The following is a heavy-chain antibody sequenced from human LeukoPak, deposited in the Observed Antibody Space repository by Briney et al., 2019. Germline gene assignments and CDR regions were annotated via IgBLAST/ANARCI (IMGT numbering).Heavy chain of an antibody. D-gene: IGHD3-10*01. CDR2: IYHSGST. CDR1: GGSISSGGYS. V-gene: IGHV4-30-2*01. J-gene: IGHJ4*02. Sequence: SQTLSLTCAVSGGSISSGGYSWSWIRQPPGKGLEWIGYIYHSGSTYYNPSLKSRVTMSVDRSKNQFSLKLSSVTAADTAVYYCARATYGSGTYDYWGQGTLVTVSS. CDR3: ARATYGSGTYDY.